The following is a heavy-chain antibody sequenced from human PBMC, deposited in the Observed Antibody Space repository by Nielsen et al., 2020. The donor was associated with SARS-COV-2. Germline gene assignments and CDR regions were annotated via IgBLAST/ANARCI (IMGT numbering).Heavy chain of an antibody. CDR1: GYTVSGYY. J-gene: IGHJ4*02. CDR2: INPTNGGT. Sequence: ASVKVSCKASGYTVSGYYFHWVRQAPGQGLEWMGLINPTNGGTTYAQKFQGRVTMTRDTSTSTVYMELSSLRSDDTAVYYCARDSSGTYRRVDYWGQGTLVTVSS. D-gene: IGHD3-22*01. CDR3: ARDSSGTYRRVDY. V-gene: IGHV1-46*01.